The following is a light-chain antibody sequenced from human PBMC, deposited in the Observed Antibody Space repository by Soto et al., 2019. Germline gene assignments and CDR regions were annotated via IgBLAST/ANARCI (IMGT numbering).Light chain of an antibody. V-gene: IGLV2-14*01. Sequence: QSALTQPASVSGSHGQSITISCTGTSSDVGGYKYVSWYQQHPGKVPKLMIYEVSNRPSGVSNRFSGSKSGNTASLSISGLQAEDEADYHCAAWDGTLNGPVFGGGTKLTVL. CDR1: SSDVGGYKY. J-gene: IGLJ2*01. CDR2: EVS. CDR3: AAWDGTLNGPV.